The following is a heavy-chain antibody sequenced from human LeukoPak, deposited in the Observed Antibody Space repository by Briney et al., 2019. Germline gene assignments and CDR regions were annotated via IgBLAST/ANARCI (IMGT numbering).Heavy chain of an antibody. J-gene: IGHJ6*04. D-gene: IGHD2-15*01. CDR1: GLTFSSYD. V-gene: IGHV3-30*18. Sequence: PGRSLRLSCAASGLTFSSYDMHWVRQAPGKGLEGVADISYDGSNKYYADSVKGRFTISRDNSKNTLYLQMNSLRAEDTAVYYCAKEVVAATPYYYGMDVWGKGTTVTVSS. CDR2: ISYDGSNK. CDR3: AKEVVAATPYYYGMDV.